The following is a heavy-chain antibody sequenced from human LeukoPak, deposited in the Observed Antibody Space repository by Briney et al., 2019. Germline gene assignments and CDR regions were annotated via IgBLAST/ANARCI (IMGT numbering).Heavy chain of an antibody. D-gene: IGHD6-19*01. CDR1: GYTFTSYY. J-gene: IGHJ4*02. CDR3: ATVPRIAVAGTDFDY. V-gene: IGHV1-46*01. CDR2: INPSGGST. Sequence: ASVKVSCKASGYTFTSYYMHWVRQAPGQGLEWMGIINPSGGSTSYAQKFQGRVTMTEDTSTDTAYMELSSLRSEDTAVYYCATVPRIAVAGTDFDYWGQGALVTVSS.